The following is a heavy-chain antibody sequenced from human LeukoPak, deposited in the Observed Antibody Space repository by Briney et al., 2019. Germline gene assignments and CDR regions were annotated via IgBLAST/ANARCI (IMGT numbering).Heavy chain of an antibody. CDR2: ISSSSSYI. J-gene: IGHJ5*02. V-gene: IGHV3-21*01. D-gene: IGHD6-6*01. CDR3: IAAPRRDVWFDP. Sequence: PGGSLRLSCAASGFTFSSYSMNWVRQAPGKGLEWVSSISSSSSYIYYADSVKGRFTISRDNAKNSLYLQMNSLRAEDTAVYYCIAAPRRDVWFDPWGQGTLVTVSS. CDR1: GFTFSSYS.